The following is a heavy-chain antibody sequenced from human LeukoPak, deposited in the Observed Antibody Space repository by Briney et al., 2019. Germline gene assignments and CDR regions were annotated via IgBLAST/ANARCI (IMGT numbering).Heavy chain of an antibody. J-gene: IGHJ5*02. V-gene: IGHV3-23*01. CDR2: ISGSGANT. CDR3: AKDTPTTVNP. CDR1: GFTFTSYA. D-gene: IGHD4-17*01. Sequence: GGSLRLSCAASGFTFTSYAMSWVRQAPGKGLEWVSAISGSGANTYYADSVKGRFTISRDNFKNTLYLQMNSLRAEDTAVYYCAKDTPTTVNPWGQGTLVTVSS.